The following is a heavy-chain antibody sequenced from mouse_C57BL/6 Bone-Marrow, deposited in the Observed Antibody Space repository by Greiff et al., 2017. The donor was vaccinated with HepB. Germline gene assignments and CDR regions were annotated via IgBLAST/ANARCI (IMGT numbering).Heavy chain of an antibody. CDR2: IRVKSDNYAT. CDR3: TGGGFFAY. J-gene: IGHJ3*01. V-gene: IGHV6-3*01. Sequence: EVKLMESGGGLVQPGGSMKLSCVASGFTFSNYWMNWVRQSPEEGLEWVAQIRVKSDNYATHYAESVKGRFTISRDDSKSSVYLQMNNLRAEDTGMYYCTGGGFFAYWGQGTLVTVSA. CDR1: GFTFSNYW.